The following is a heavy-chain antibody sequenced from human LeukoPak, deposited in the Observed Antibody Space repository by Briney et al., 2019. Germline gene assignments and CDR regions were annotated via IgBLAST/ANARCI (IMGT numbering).Heavy chain of an antibody. J-gene: IGHJ6*02. Sequence: GRSLRLSCAASGFTFSSYAMHWARQAPGKGLEWVSFISYDGSNKYYADSVKGRFTISRDNAKNTLYLQLNSLRTHDTGVYSCARESATAIYSECGEDVRGQGATGTVSS. CDR3: ARESATAIYSECGEDV. D-gene: IGHD3-22*01. CDR1: GFTFSSYA. CDR2: ISYDGSNK. V-gene: IGHV3-30*04.